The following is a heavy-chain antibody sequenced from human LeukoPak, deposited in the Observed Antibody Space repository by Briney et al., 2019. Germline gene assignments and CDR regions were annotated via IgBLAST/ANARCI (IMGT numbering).Heavy chain of an antibody. CDR2: IYSGGST. V-gene: IGHV3-66*01. D-gene: IGHD6-13*01. CDR3: AREAYSSSWYYFDY. CDR1: GFTVSSNY. J-gene: IGHJ4*02. Sequence: GGSLRLSCAASGFTVSSNYMSWVRQAPGKGLEWVSVIYSGGSTYYADSVKGRFTISRGNSKNTLYLQMNSLRAEDTAVYYCAREAYSSSWYYFDYWGQGTLVTVSS.